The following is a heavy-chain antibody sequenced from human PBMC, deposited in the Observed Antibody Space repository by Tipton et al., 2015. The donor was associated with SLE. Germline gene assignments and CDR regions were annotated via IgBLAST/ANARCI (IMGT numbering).Heavy chain of an antibody. CDR1: GASISSGGYQ. CDR2: VYSSGNT. CDR3: ARAEAAVNTPRIGALDI. J-gene: IGHJ3*02. D-gene: IGHD6-13*01. V-gene: IGHV4-31*03. Sequence: TLSLTCTVSGASISSGGYQWNWIRQYPGKGLEWIGYVYSSGNTYYNPSLQSRLTISVDTSRNQFSLKLSSVTAADTAVYFCARAEAAVNTPRIGALDIWGQGTLVTVSS.